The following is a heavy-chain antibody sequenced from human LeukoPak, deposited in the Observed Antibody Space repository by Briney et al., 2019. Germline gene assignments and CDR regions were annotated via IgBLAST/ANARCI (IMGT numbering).Heavy chain of an antibody. CDR3: ARGRQLNDY. V-gene: IGHV4-38-2*01. J-gene: IGHJ4*02. CDR2: IYHSGST. Sequence: SETLSLTCAVSGCSISSGYYWGWIRQPPGKGLEWIGSIYHSGSTDYNPSLKSRVTISVDTSKNQFSLKLRSVTAADTAVYYCARGRQLNDYWGQGTLVTVSS. CDR1: GCSISSGYY. D-gene: IGHD2-2*01.